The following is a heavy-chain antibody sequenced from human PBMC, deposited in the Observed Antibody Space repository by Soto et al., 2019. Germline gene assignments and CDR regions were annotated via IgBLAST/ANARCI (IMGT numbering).Heavy chain of an antibody. D-gene: IGHD3-9*01. Sequence: QVQLVESGGGVVQPGRSLRLSCAASGFTFSSYGMHWVRQAPGKGLEWVAVISYDGSNKYYADSVKGRVTISRDNSKNTLYLQMNRLRAEDTAVYYCAKVPGYLSYGMDVWGQGTTVTVSS. J-gene: IGHJ6*02. CDR1: GFTFSSYG. CDR2: ISYDGSNK. V-gene: IGHV3-30*18. CDR3: AKVPGYLSYGMDV.